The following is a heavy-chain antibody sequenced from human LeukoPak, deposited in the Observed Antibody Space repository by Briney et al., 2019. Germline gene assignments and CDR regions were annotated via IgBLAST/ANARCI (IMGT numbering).Heavy chain of an antibody. CDR3: ARGGYNDAFDI. CDR1: GGTFSSYA. V-gene: IGHV1-69*06. J-gene: IGHJ3*02. CDR2: IIPIFGTA. Sequence: SVKVSCKASGGTFSSYAISWVRQAPGQELEWMGGIIPIFGTANYAQKFQGRVTITADKSTSTAYMELSSLRSEDTAVYYCARGGYNDAFDIWGQGTMVTVSS. D-gene: IGHD5-24*01.